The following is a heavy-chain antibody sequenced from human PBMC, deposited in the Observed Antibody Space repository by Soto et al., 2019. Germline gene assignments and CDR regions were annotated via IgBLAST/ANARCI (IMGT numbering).Heavy chain of an antibody. J-gene: IGHJ3*02. CDR3: ARTKAIVVVVSATYAFDI. CDR1: GGSFSGYY. D-gene: IGHD2-15*01. V-gene: IGHV4-34*01. CDR2: INHSGST. Sequence: QVQLQQWGAGLLKPSETLSLTCAVYGGSFSGYYWSWIRQPPGKGLEWIGEINHSGSTNYNPSLKSRVTISVDTANNQFSLKLSSVTAADTAVYYCARTKAIVVVVSATYAFDIWGQGTMVTVSS.